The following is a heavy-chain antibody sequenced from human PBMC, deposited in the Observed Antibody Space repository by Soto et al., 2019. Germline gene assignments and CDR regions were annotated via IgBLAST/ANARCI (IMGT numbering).Heavy chain of an antibody. V-gene: IGHV1-24*01. D-gene: IGHD3-16*01. CDR1: GYALTELS. Sequence: ASVKVSCKVSGYALTELSMHWVRQAPGKGLEWMGGFDPEDGETIYAQKFQGRVTMTEDTSTDTAYMELSSLRSEDTAVYYCATDPLRGNGMDVWGQGTTVTVSS. CDR2: FDPEDGET. CDR3: ATDPLRGNGMDV. J-gene: IGHJ6*02.